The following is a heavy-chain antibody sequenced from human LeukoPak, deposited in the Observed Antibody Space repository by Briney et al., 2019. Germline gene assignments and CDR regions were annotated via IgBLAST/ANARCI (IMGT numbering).Heavy chain of an antibody. CDR1: GFTFSSYS. J-gene: IGHJ5*01. CDR3: AKGGYSGHEFDF. CDR2: IYGGNST. V-gene: IGHV3-66*01. D-gene: IGHD5-12*01. Sequence: GGSLRLSCAASGFTFSSYSMNWVRQAPGKGLEWLSVIYGGNSTYYAVSVKGRFTISRDTSKNTLYLQMNSLTVEDTAVYYCAKGGYSGHEFDFWGQGALVTVSS.